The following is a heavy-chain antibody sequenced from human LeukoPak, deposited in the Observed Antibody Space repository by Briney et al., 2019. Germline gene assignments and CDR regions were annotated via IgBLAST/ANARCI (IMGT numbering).Heavy chain of an antibody. Sequence: SETLSLTCTVSGGSISSYYWSWIRQPPGKGLERIGYIYYSGSTNYNPSLKSRVTISVDTSKNQFSLKLSSVTAADTAVYYCARVGGIAAAGRTFDYWGQGTLVTVSS. CDR1: GGSISSYY. CDR2: IYYSGST. CDR3: ARVGGIAAAGRTFDY. V-gene: IGHV4-59*01. D-gene: IGHD6-13*01. J-gene: IGHJ4*02.